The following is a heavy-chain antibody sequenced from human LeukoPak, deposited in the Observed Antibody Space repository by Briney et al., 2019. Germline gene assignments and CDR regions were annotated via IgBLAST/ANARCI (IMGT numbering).Heavy chain of an antibody. CDR3: ARDPHKGLWFGDHQPFDI. Sequence: PSETLSLTCTVSGGSISSGGYYWSWIRQHPGKGLEWIGYIYYSGSTYYNPSPKSRVTISVDTSKNQFSLKLSSVTAADTAVYYCARDPHKGLWFGDHQPFDIWGQGTMVTVSS. V-gene: IGHV4-31*03. CDR2: IYYSGST. J-gene: IGHJ3*02. CDR1: GGSISSGGYY. D-gene: IGHD3-10*01.